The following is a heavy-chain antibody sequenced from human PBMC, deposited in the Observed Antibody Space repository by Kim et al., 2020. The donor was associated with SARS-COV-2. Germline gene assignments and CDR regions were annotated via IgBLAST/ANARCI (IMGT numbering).Heavy chain of an antibody. D-gene: IGHD1-26*01. Sequence: KYAQKLQGRVTMTTDTSTSTGYMELRSLRSDDTAVDYCARGMGATVFDYWGQGTLVTVSS. V-gene: IGHV1-18*01. J-gene: IGHJ4*02. CDR3: ARGMGATVFDY.